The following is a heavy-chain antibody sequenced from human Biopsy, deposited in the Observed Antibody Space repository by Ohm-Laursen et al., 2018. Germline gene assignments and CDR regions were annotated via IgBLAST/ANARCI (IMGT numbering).Heavy chain of an antibody. Sequence: ASVKVSCKTSGYSFTSYYMHWVRQAPGQGLEWMGMINTSGSTTSYPQIFQGRVTMTRDTSKSTVYMELSSLRSADTAVYFCARNTGWYGDLYYFDYWGQGTLVTVSS. CDR1: GYSFTSYY. D-gene: IGHD6-19*01. V-gene: IGHV1-46*01. CDR2: INTSGSTT. CDR3: ARNTGWYGDLYYFDY. J-gene: IGHJ4*02.